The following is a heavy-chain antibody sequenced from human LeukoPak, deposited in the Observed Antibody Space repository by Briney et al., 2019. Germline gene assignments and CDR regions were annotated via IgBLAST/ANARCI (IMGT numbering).Heavy chain of an antibody. Sequence: PGGSLRLSCAASGFTFSSYGMHWVRQAPGKGLEWVAFIRYGGSNKYYADSVKGRFTISRDNSKNTLYLQMNSLRAEDTAVYYCAKDPFIVGATDPWFDPWGQGTLVTVSS. CDR2: IRYGGSNK. J-gene: IGHJ5*02. V-gene: IGHV3-30*02. CDR1: GFTFSSYG. CDR3: AKDPFIVGATDPWFDP. D-gene: IGHD1-26*01.